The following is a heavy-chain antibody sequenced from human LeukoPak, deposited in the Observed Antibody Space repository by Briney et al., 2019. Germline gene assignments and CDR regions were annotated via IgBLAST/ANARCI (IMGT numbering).Heavy chain of an antibody. V-gene: IGHV3-21*01. CDR2: ISSSSSYI. CDR1: GFTFSSYS. D-gene: IGHD3-10*01. CDR3: ARGVYGSGPYYYYGMDV. J-gene: IGHJ6*02. Sequence: GGSLRLSCAAPGFTFSSYSMNWVRQAPGKGLEWVSSISSSSSYIYYADSVKGRFTISRDNAKNSLYLQMNSLRAEDTAVYYCARGVYGSGPYYYYGMDVWGQGTTVTVSS.